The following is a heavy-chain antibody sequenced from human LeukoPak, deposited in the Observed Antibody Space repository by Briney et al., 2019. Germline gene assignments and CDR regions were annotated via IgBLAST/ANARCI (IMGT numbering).Heavy chain of an antibody. J-gene: IGHJ4*02. Sequence: SETLSLTCTVSGGSISSGGYYWSWIRQHPGKGLEWIGYTYYSGSTYYNPSLKSRVTISVDTSKNQFSLKLSSVTAADTAVYYCASVRGREYYFDYWGQGTLVTVSS. CDR3: ASVRGREYYFDY. D-gene: IGHD5-24*01. CDR1: GGSISSGGYY. V-gene: IGHV4-31*03. CDR2: TYYSGST.